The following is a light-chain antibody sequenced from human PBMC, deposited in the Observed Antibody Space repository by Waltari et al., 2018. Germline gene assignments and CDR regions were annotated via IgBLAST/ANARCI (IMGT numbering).Light chain of an antibody. CDR3: ATWDDTLSGPRV. J-gene: IGLJ3*02. V-gene: IGLV1-47*01. Sequence: QSVLTQPPSVSGTPGQRVTISCSGTTSNIGSNSVYWYQQLPGTDPKLLIYRNYPPPSWVPTLFSGSRSGTSASLAISGLQSEDEADYYCATWDDTLSGPRVFGGGTRLTVL. CDR2: RNY. CDR1: TSNIGSNS.